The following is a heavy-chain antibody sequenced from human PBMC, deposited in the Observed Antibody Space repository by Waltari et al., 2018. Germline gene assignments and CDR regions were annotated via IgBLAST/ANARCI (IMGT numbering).Heavy chain of an antibody. CDR3: ASLEGSSSGP. CDR1: GGSFSGYY. Sequence: QVQLQQWGAGLLKPSETLSLTCAVYGGSFSGYYWSWIRQPPGKGLEWIGEIKHSVSTTTNPSLKSRVTISVDTSKNQFSLKLSSVTAADTAVYYCASLEGSSSGPWGQGTLVTVSS. CDR2: IKHSVST. J-gene: IGHJ5*02. D-gene: IGHD6-19*01. V-gene: IGHV4-34*01.